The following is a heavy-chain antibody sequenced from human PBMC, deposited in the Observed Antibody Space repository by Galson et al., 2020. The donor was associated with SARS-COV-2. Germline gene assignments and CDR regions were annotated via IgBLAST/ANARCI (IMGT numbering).Heavy chain of an antibody. CDR2: IYYSGST. D-gene: IGHD2-15*01. V-gene: IGHV4-39*07. J-gene: IGHJ2*01. CDR3: AREWQLLFHPPTGYFDL. CDR1: GGSISSSSYY. Sequence: SQTLSLTCTVSGGSISSSSYYWGWIRQPPGKGLEWIGSIYYSGSTYYNPSLKSRVTISVDTSKNQFSLKLSSVTAADTAVYYFAREWQLLFHPPTGYFDLWGRGTLVTVSS.